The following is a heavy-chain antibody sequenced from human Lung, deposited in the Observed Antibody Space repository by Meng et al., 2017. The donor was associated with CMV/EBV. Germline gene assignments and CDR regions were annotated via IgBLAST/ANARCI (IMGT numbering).Heavy chain of an antibody. Sequence: VPRGQSGAVVKEPGSSGEGSCKASRGTFSSYAIRWGRQAPGQGLEWMGGIIPILGIANYAQKFQGRVTITADKSTSTAYMELSSLRSEDTAVYYCASSIFGVVIISPLGYWGQGTLVTVSS. J-gene: IGHJ4*02. V-gene: IGHV1-69*10. CDR1: RGTFSSYA. CDR2: IIPILGIA. CDR3: ASSIFGVVIISPLGY. D-gene: IGHD3-3*01.